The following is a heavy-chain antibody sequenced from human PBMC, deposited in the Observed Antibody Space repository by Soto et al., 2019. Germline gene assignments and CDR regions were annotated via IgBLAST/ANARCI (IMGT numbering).Heavy chain of an antibody. CDR3: ARAPGLAVAHIHX. CDR1: GDSVTGFY. D-gene: IGHD6-19*01. Sequence: SETLSLTCTVSGDSVTGFYWSWIRQPPGKGLEWIGYIFNSGSSNYNPSLKSRVTISVETPKSQISLRLTSVTAADTAVYYCARAPGLAVAHIHXWGQGTLVTVSX. V-gene: IGHV4-59*02. CDR2: IFNSGSS. J-gene: IGHJ4*02.